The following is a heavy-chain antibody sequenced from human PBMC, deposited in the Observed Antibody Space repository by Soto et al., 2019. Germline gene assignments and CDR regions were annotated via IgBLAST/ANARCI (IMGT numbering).Heavy chain of an antibody. Sequence: SETLSLTCTVSGGSISSSSYYWGWIRQPPGKGLEWIGSIYYSGSTYYNPSLKSRVTISVDTSKNQFSLKLSSVTAADTAVYYCARRNYYDSSANDYYFDYWGQGTLVTVSS. CDR1: GGSISSSSYY. V-gene: IGHV4-39*01. CDR2: IYYSGST. D-gene: IGHD3-22*01. J-gene: IGHJ4*02. CDR3: ARRNYYDSSANDYYFDY.